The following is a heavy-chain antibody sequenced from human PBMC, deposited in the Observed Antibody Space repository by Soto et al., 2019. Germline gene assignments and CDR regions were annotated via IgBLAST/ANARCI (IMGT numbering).Heavy chain of an antibody. V-gene: IGHV3-30*18. Sequence: GGSLRLSCAASGFTFSSYGMHWVRQAPGKGLEWVAVISYDGSNKYYADSVKGRFTISRDNSKNTLYLQMNSLRAEDTAVYYRAKDRVILNWNYVSGMDVWGQGTTVTVS. CDR1: GFTFSSYG. D-gene: IGHD1-7*01. CDR2: ISYDGSNK. J-gene: IGHJ6*02. CDR3: AKDRVILNWNYVSGMDV.